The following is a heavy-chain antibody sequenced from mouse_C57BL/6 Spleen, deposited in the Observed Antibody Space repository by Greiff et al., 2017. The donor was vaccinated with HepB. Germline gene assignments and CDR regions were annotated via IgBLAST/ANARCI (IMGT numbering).Heavy chain of an antibody. CDR3: ARLEYAMDY. V-gene: IGHV3-6*01. CDR1: GYSITSGYY. CDR2: ISYDGSN. Sequence: DVQLQESGPGLVKPSQSLSLTCSVTGYSITSGYYWNWIRQFPGNKLEWMGYISYDGSNNYNPSLKNRISITRDTSKNQFFLKLNSVTTEDTATYYCARLEYAMDYWGQGTSVTVSS. J-gene: IGHJ4*01.